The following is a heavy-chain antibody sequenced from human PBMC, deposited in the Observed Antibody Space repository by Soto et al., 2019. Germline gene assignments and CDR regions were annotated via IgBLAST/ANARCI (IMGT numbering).Heavy chain of an antibody. CDR2: IKQDGSEK. J-gene: IGHJ5*02. Sequence: VQLVESGGGLVQPGGSLRLSCAASGFTFSSYWMSWVRQAPGKGLEWVANIKQDGSEKYYVDSVKGRFTISRDNAKNSLYLLMNSLRAEDSAVYYCARDREYYDILTGYYKADNWFDPWGQGTLVTVSS. CDR1: GFTFSSYW. D-gene: IGHD3-9*01. CDR3: ARDREYYDILTGYYKADNWFDP. V-gene: IGHV3-7*01.